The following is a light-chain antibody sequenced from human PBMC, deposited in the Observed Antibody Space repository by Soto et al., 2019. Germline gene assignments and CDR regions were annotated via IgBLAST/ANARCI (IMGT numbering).Light chain of an antibody. CDR3: GTWDTKLSAVV. CDR2: DNN. Sequence: QSVLTQPPSVSAAPGQKVTISCSGSSSNVGNNFVSWYQQFPGTAPKLLIFDNNQRPSGIPDRFFGSKSGTSATLAITGPQTGDEAVYYCGTWDTKLSAVVFGGGTNSPS. CDR1: SSNVGNNF. J-gene: IGLJ2*01. V-gene: IGLV1-51*01.